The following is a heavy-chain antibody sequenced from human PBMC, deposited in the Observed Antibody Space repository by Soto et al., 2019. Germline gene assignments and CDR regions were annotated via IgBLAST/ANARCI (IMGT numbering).Heavy chain of an antibody. D-gene: IGHD2-15*01. CDR1: GFSFSSYY. V-gene: IGHV3-30*18. Sequence: VQLVESGGGVVQPGRSLRLSCAASGFSFSSYYMHWVRQAPGKGLEWVVSSDGTNKYYADSVKGRFTISRDNSKNTLYLQMNSLRAEDTAVYYCAKELGYCDGGNCPLDYWGQGTLVTVSS. CDR3: AKELGYCDGGNCPLDY. CDR2: SSDGTNK. J-gene: IGHJ4*02.